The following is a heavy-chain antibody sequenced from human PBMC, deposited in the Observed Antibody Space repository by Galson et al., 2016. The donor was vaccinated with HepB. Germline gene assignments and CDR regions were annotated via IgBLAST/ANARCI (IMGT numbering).Heavy chain of an antibody. CDR2: ISGSGSNV. J-gene: IGHJ4*02. CDR1: GFTFSDYG. CDR3: AKYLTICDTSPFDN. D-gene: IGHD4/OR15-4a*01. Sequence: SLRLSCAASGFTFSDYGMNWVRQAPEKGLEWVSSISGSGSNVFYADSVRGRFTISRDRSQKTVYLQMNSLRDDDTALYYWAKYLTICDTSPFDNWGQGTLVTVSS. V-gene: IGHV3-23*01.